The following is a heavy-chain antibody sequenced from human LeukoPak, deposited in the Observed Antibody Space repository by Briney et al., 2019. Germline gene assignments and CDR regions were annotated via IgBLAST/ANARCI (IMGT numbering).Heavy chain of an antibody. CDR1: GDTFTSYD. J-gene: IGHJ4*02. CDR2: MNPNSGNT. D-gene: IGHD2-15*01. CDR3: GRGNREHPVLLDY. V-gene: IGHV1-8*01. Sequence: GASVKVSCKASGDTFTSYDISWVRQATGQGLEWMGCMNPNSGNTGNPQNIQGRVTMTSNTTISTAYMELSSLRSEDTAVYYCGRGNREHPVLLDYWGQGTLVTVSS.